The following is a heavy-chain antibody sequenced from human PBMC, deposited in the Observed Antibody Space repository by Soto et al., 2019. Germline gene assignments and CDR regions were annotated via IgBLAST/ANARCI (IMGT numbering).Heavy chain of an antibody. J-gene: IGHJ6*02. D-gene: IGHD5-18*01. CDR2: ISGSGGST. Sequence: GGSLRLSCAASGFTFSSYAMSWVRQAPGKGLEWVSAISGSGGSTYYADSVKGRFTISRDNSKNTLYLQMNSLRAEDTAVYYCARYTAMVEEGYYGMDVWGQGTTVTVSS. CDR3: ARYTAMVEEGYYGMDV. V-gene: IGHV3-23*01. CDR1: GFTFSSYA.